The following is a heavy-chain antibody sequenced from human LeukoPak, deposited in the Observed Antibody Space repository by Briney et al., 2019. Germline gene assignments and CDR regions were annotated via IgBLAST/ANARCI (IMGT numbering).Heavy chain of an antibody. J-gene: IGHJ3*02. CDR3: ARHLVPTAMLTAFDI. D-gene: IGHD2-2*01. CDR2: ISGSGGST. Sequence: QTGGSLRLSCAPSGFTFSIYAMSWVRQAPGRWLECVSGISGSGGSTYYADSVKGRFTISRENSKNTLYLQMNSLRAEDTAVYYCARHLVPTAMLTAFDIWGQGTMVTVSS. CDR1: GFTFSIYA. V-gene: IGHV3-23*01.